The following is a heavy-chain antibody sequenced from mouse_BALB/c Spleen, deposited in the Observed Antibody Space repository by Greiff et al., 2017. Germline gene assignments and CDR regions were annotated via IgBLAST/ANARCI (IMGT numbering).Heavy chain of an antibody. CDR2: ISSGGSYT. V-gene: IGHV5-6-4*01. J-gene: IGHJ3*01. D-gene: IGHD2-4*01. CDR1: GFTFSSYT. Sequence: EVMLVESGGGLVKPGGSLKLSCAASGFTFSSYTMSWVRQTPEKRLEWVATISSGGSYTYYPDSVKGRFTISRDNAKNTLYLQMSSLKSEDTAMYYCTKEEVKDYDGSWFAYWGQGTLVTVSA. CDR3: TKEEVKDYDGSWFAY.